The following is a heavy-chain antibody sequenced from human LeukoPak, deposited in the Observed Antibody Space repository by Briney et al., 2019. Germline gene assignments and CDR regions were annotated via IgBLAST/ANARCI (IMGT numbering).Heavy chain of an antibody. CDR1: GDSISSYY. CDR3: AGQGTVATNFGY. J-gene: IGHJ4*02. D-gene: IGHD5-12*01. CDR2: VYYTGGT. Sequence: PSETLSLTCTDSGDSISSYYWSWIRQPPEKGLEWIGYVYYTGGTNYNPSLKRRVTISVDTSKNQFSLKLSSVTAADTAVYYCAGQGTVATNFGYWGQGTLVTVSS. V-gene: IGHV4-59*08.